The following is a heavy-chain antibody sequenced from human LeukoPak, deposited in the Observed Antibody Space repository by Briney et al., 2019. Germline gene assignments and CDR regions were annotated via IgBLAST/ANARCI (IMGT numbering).Heavy chain of an antibody. V-gene: IGHV3-9*03. CDR2: ISWNSGSI. CDR3: AKDEFVASDFTGAFDI. D-gene: IGHD2-8*02. CDR1: GFTFDDYA. Sequence: GRSLTLSCAASGFTFDDYAMHWVRQAPGKGLEWVSGISWNSGSIGYADSVKGRFTISRDNAKNSLYLQMNSLRAEDMALYYCAKDEFVASDFTGAFDIWGQGTMVTVSS. J-gene: IGHJ3*02.